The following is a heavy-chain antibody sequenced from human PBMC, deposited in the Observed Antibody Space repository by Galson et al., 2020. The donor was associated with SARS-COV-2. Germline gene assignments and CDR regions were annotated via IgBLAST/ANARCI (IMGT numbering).Heavy chain of an antibody. V-gene: IGHV3-53*01. Sequence: SWVRQAPGKGLEWVSVIYSGGSTYYADSVKGRFTISRDNSKNTLYLQMNSLRAEDTAVYYCARDCSGGSCYSPGGMDVWGQGTTVTVSS. J-gene: IGHJ6*02. CDR3: ARDCSGGSCYSPGGMDV. CDR2: IYSGGST. D-gene: IGHD2-15*01.